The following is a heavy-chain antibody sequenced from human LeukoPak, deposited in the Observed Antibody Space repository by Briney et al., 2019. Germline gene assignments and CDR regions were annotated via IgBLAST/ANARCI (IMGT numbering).Heavy chain of an antibody. J-gene: IGHJ4*02. CDR2: IRSKAYGGTT. CDR3: TRGDWLDY. CDR1: GFTFGDYA. Sequence: GGSLRLSCTASGFTFGDYAMSWVRQAPGKGLEWVGFIRSKAYGGTTEYAASVKGGFTISRDDSKSIAYLQMNSLKTEDTAVYYCTRGDWLDYWGQGTLVTVSS. D-gene: IGHD3/OR15-3a*01. V-gene: IGHV3-49*04.